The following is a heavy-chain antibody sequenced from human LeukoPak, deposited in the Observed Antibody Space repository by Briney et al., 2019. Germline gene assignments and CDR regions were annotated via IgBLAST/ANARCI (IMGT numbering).Heavy chain of an antibody. J-gene: IGHJ5*02. CDR2: ISSSGSTI. D-gene: IGHD3-10*01. Sequence: GGSLRLSCAASGFTFSSYEMNWVRQAPGKGLEWVSYISSSGSTIYYADSVKGRFTISRDNAKNSLYLQMNSLRAEDTAVYYCARRTVRGGKWFDPWGQGTLVTVSS. CDR1: GFTFSSYE. CDR3: ARRTVRGGKWFDP. V-gene: IGHV3-48*03.